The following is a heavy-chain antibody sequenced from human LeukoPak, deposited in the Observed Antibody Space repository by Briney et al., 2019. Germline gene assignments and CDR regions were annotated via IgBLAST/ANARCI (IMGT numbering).Heavy chain of an antibody. CDR3: AKSIGPRGYYDSSGQY. CDR2: ISGSGGST. J-gene: IGHJ4*02. D-gene: IGHD3-22*01. V-gene: IGHV3-23*01. CDR1: GFTFSSYA. Sequence: PGGSLRLSCAASGFTFSSYAMSWVRQDPGKGLEWVSAISGSGGSTYYADSVKGRFTISRDNSKNTLYLQMNSLRAEDTAVYYCAKSIGPRGYYDSSGQYWGQGTLVTVSS.